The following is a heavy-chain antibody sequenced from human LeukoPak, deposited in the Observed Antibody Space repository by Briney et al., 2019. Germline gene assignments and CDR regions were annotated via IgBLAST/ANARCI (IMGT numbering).Heavy chain of an antibody. CDR1: GFTFSSYS. CDR3: ARQGVGYSGYDFFAYYYYYYYMDV. CDR2: ISSSSSTI. Sequence: GGSLRLSCAASGFTFSSYSMNWVRQAPGKGLEWVSSISSSSSTIYYADSVKGRFTISRDNAKNSLYLQMNSLRAEDTAVYYCARQGVGYSGYDFFAYYYYYYYMDVWGKGTAVTVSS. V-gene: IGHV3-48*01. J-gene: IGHJ6*03. D-gene: IGHD5-12*01.